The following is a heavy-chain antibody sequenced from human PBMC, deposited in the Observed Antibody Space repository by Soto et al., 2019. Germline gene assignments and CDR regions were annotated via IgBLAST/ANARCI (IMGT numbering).Heavy chain of an antibody. J-gene: IGHJ5*02. V-gene: IGHV4-39*01. CDR1: GGSISSSSYY. CDR3: ARHSLATVTTFWRANNWFDP. Sequence: PSETLSLTCTVSGGSISSSSYYWGWIRQPPGKGLEWIGSIYYSGSTYYNPSLESRVTISVDTSKNQFSLKLSSVTAADTAVYYCARHSLATVTTFWRANNWFDPWGQGTLVTAPQ. D-gene: IGHD4-4*01. CDR2: IYYSGST.